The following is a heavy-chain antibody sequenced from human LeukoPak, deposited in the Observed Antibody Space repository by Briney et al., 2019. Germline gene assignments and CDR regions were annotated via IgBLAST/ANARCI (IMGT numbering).Heavy chain of an antibody. CDR3: ARGLSSDYGDYQDFDY. CDR1: GYTFTGYY. D-gene: IGHD4-17*01. CDR2: INPNSGGT. Sequence: GASVKVSCKASGYTFTGYYMHWVRQAPGQGLEWMGWINPNSGGTNYAQKFQGRVTMTRDTSISTACMELSRLRSDDTAVYYCARGLSSDYGDYQDFDYWGQGTLVTVSS. V-gene: IGHV1-2*02. J-gene: IGHJ4*02.